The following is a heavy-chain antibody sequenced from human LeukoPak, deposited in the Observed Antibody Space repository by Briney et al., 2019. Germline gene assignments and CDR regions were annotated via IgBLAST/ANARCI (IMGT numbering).Heavy chain of an antibody. CDR2: ICSNDNNT. J-gene: IGHJ4*02. CDR3: AKGTSSSCYSAPNY. V-gene: IGHV3-23*01. CDR1: GFTFSSYA. Sequence: PGGSLRLSCAASGFTFSSYAMSWVRQAPGKGLEWVSAICSNDNNTYYANSVKGRFTISRDNSKNTLSLQLNSLRAEDTAVYYCAKGTSSSCYSAPNYWGQGTLVTVFS. D-gene: IGHD2-15*01.